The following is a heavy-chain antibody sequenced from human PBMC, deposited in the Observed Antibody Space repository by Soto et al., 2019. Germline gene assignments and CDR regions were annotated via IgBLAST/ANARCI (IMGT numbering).Heavy chain of an antibody. CDR2: VSAYSGNT. J-gene: IGHJ4*02. D-gene: IGHD6-19*01. Sequence: GASVKVSCKACGYIFTSFGVGWVRQARGQGREYMGWVSAYSGNTNYAEKLQGRVTMTTDTSKRTAYMELRSLRSDDTALYYCARVAVAGTSPTQHGFESWGQGTPVNVSS. V-gene: IGHV1-18*01. CDR3: ARVAVAGTSPTQHGFES. CDR1: GYIFTSFG.